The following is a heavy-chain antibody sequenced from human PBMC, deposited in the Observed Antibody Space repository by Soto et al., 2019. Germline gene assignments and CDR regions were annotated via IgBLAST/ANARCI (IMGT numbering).Heavy chain of an antibody. Sequence: EVQLVESGGGSVQPGGSLRLSCAASGFSFSSYFMAWVRQAPGEGLVSVSHVPGDGSRASYADSARGRFTISRDNAKNTLYLQTDSLRDEDTAIYYCARENWYSLDVWGQGTTVTVSS. CDR2: VPGDGSRA. V-gene: IGHV3-74*01. CDR3: ARENWYSLDV. J-gene: IGHJ6*02. CDR1: GFSFSSYF. D-gene: IGHD1-26*01.